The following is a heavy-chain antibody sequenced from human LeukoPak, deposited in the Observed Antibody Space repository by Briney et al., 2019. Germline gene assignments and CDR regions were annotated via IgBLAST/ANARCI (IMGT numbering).Heavy chain of an antibody. CDR3: ARGVLDFWSGYPDFDY. J-gene: IGHJ4*02. D-gene: IGHD3-3*01. V-gene: IGHV3-66*02. Sequence: GGSLRLSCEASGFSFSSYNMDWVRQTPGKGLEWVSSMSHSGSSSYADSVKGRFTISRDNSKNTLYLQMNSLRAEDTAVYYCARGVLDFWSGYPDFDYWGQGTLVTVSS. CDR1: GFSFSSYN. CDR2: MSHSGSS.